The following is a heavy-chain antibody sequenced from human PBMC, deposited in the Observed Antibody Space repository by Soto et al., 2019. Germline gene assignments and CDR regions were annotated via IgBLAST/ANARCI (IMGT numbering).Heavy chain of an antibody. CDR2: IYYSVST. D-gene: IGHD3-22*01. Sequence: SETLSLTCTVSGGSVSSGSYYWSWIRQPPGKGLEWIGYIYYSVSTNYNPSLKSRVTISGDTSKNQFSLKLTSVTAADTAIYYCAKDSNKYSSSLRGRYFDYWGQGTLVTVSS. V-gene: IGHV4-61*01. J-gene: IGHJ4*02. CDR3: AKDSNKYSSSLRGRYFDY. CDR1: GGSVSSGSYY.